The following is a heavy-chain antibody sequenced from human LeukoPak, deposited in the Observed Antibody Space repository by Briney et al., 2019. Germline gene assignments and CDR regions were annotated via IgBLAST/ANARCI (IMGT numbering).Heavy chain of an antibody. J-gene: IGHJ4*02. CDR2: ISSSSSYI. V-gene: IGHV3-21*01. D-gene: IGHD3-22*01. CDR3: ARGGEQLWLPDYYDSSGYPDY. Sequence: PGGSLRLSCAASGFTFSSYSMNWVRQAPGKGLEWVSSISSSSSYIYYADSVKGRFTISRDNAKNTLYLQMNSLRAEDTAVYYCARGGEQLWLPDYYDSSGYPDYWGPGTLVTVSS. CDR1: GFTFSSYS.